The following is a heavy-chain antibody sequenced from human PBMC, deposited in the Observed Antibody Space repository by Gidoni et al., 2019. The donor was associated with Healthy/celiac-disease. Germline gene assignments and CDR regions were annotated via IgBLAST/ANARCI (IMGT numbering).Heavy chain of an antibody. Sequence: QVQLVQSGAEVKKPRSSVKVSCKASGGTFRSYAISWVRQAPGQGLEWMGGIIPIFGTANSAQKFQGRVTITADESTSTAYMELSSLRFEDTAVYYCARGPRNSYGYFGWFDPWGQGTLVTVSS. J-gene: IGHJ5*02. D-gene: IGHD5-18*01. V-gene: IGHV1-69*01. CDR1: GGTFRSYA. CDR2: IIPIFGTA. CDR3: ARGPRNSYGYFGWFDP.